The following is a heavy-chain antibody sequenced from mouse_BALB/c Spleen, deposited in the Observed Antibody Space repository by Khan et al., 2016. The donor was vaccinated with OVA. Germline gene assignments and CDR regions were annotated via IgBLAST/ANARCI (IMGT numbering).Heavy chain of an antibody. CDR3: ARLEDI. J-gene: IGHJ2*01. CDR2: IWAGGST. Sequence: QVQLKQSGPGLVAPSQSLSITCTVSGFSLTSYGVHWVRQPPGKGLEWLGVIWAGGSTNSNSALMSRLCISNDNFKSQVFLNINSLHTDDTAVYYCARLEDIWSQGITLTVS. CDR1: GFSLTSYG. V-gene: IGHV2-9*02. D-gene: IGHD1-3*01.